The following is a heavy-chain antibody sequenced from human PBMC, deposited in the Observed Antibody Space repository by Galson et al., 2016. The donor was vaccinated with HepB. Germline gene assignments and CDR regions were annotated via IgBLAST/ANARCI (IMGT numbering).Heavy chain of an antibody. V-gene: IGHV3-21*01. D-gene: IGHD5-18*01. CDR3: ARDRGIQLWSRDGFDY. J-gene: IGHJ4*02. CDR1: GFTFSTYS. CDR2: ISSSSSYI. Sequence: LRLSCAASGFTFSTYSMDWVRQVPGKGLEWVSSISSSSSYIYYGDSLKGRFTISRDNAKNSLYLQMNSLRAEDTAVYYCARDRGIQLWSRDGFDYWGQGTLVTVSS.